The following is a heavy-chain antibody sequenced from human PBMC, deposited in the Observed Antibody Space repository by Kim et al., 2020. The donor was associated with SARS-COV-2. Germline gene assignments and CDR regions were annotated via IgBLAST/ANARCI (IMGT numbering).Heavy chain of an antibody. CDR3: ARQLYSSSVWYFDL. CDR1: GGSISSYY. Sequence: SETLSLTCTVSGGSISSYYWSWIRQPPGKGLDWIGYIYYSGSTNSNPSRKSRVTISVDTSKNQFSLKLSSVTAADTAVYYCARQLYSSSVWYFDLWGRGTLVTVSS. J-gene: IGHJ2*01. D-gene: IGHD6-6*01. V-gene: IGHV4-59*08. CDR2: IYYSGST.